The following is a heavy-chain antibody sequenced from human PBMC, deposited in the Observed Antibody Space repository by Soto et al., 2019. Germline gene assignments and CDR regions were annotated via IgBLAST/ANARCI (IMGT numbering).Heavy chain of an antibody. J-gene: IGHJ4*02. CDR3: ARDTPNYYDSSGYPDY. V-gene: IGHV1-46*01. CDR1: GYTFTSYF. D-gene: IGHD3-22*01. Sequence: ASVKVSCKASGYTFTSYFMHWVRHAPGQGLEWMGIINPSGGSTSYAQKFQGRVTMTRDTSTSTVYMELSSLRSEDTAVYYCARDTPNYYDSSGYPDYWGQGTLVTVSS. CDR2: INPSGGST.